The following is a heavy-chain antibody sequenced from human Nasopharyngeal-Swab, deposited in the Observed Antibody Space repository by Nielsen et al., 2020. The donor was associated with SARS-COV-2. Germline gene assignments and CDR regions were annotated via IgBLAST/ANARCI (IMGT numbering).Heavy chain of an antibody. Sequence: GESLKISCAASGFTFSSYSMNWVRQAPGKGLEWVSYLSSSSSTIYYADSVKGRFTISRDNAKNSLYLQMNSLRDEDTAVYYCARDIGPFAAPNWFDPWGQGTLVTVSS. CDR1: GFTFSSYS. V-gene: IGHV3-48*02. D-gene: IGHD6-13*01. CDR3: ARDIGPFAAPNWFDP. CDR2: LSSSSSTI. J-gene: IGHJ5*02.